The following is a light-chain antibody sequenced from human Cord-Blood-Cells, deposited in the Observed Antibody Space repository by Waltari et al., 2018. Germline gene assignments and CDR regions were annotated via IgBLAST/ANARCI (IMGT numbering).Light chain of an antibody. J-gene: IGKJ4*01. CDR2: GAS. V-gene: IGKV3-15*01. Sequence: EIVMTQSPAPLSVSPGERASLSCRASQSVSSNFSWYQKKPGQAPRLLIYGASTRATGSPARFSGSGSGTEFTLTISSLQSEDFAVYYCQQYNNWPLTFGGGTKVEIK. CDR3: QQYNNWPLT. CDR1: QSVSSN.